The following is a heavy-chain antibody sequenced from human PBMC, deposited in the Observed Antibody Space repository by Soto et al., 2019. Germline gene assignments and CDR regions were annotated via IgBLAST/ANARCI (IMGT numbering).Heavy chain of an antibody. CDR1: GFTFSDFA. CDR3: AKVPAPFYGMDV. V-gene: IGHV3-30*18. J-gene: IGHJ6*02. CDR2: ISNDGSNK. Sequence: PVGSLRISCAASGFTFSDFAMHWVRQAPGKGLEWVAVISNDGSNKYHTDTVRGRFTISRDNSKNTLYLQMKSLRAEDTSVYYCAKVPAPFYGMDVWGQGTTVTVSS.